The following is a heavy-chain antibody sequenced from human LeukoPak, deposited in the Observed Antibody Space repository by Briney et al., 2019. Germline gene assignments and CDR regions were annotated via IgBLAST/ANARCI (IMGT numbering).Heavy chain of an antibody. CDR1: GFTFSSYW. Sequence: GGSLRLSCAASGFTFSSYWMHWVRQAPGKGLVWVSRINSDGSSTSYADSVKGRFTISRDNAKNTLYLQMNSLRAEDTAVYYCARDGYDLFCEWYGMDVWGKGTTVTVSS. CDR3: ARDGYDLFCEWYGMDV. CDR2: INSDGSST. V-gene: IGHV3-74*01. D-gene: IGHD5-12*01. J-gene: IGHJ6*04.